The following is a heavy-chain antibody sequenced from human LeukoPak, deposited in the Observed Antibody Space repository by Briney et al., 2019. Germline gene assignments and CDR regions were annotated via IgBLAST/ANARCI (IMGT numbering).Heavy chain of an antibody. CDR3: ARDLPGSGVNCDQ. CDR1: GDSISNSYW. V-gene: IGHV4-4*02. J-gene: IGHJ4*02. CDR2: VYHSGST. Sequence: SETLSLTCAVSGDSISNSYWWTWVRQPPGKGLEWIGEVYHSGSTNYNPSLKSRVTISVDKPNNHFSLRLSSVTAADTAVYYCARDLPGSGVNCDQWGQGTLVTVSS. D-gene: IGHD3-10*01.